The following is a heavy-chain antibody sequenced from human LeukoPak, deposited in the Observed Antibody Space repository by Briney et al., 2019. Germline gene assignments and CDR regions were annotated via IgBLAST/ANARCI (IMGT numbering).Heavy chain of an antibody. J-gene: IGHJ4*02. CDR3: ARSIAKIAAAGTITCYFDY. CDR2: INQDGGEK. CDR1: GFTFSTYW. D-gene: IGHD6-13*01. V-gene: IGHV3-7*01. Sequence: GGSLRLSCAASGFTFSTYWMNWVRQAPGKGLEWVANINQDGGEKYYVDSVKGRFTISRDNAKNSLYLQMNSLRAEDTAVYYCARSIAKIAAAGTITCYFDYWGQGTLVTVSS.